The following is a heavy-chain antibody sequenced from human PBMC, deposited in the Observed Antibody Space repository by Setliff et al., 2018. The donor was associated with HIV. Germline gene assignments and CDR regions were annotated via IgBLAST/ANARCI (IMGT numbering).Heavy chain of an antibody. CDR3: ARVVNDFVVRGFVYYMDV. J-gene: IGHJ6*03. CDR2: IYPGDSHT. CDR1: GYRFTSHW. V-gene: IGHV5-51*01. D-gene: IGHD3-10*01. Sequence: GESLKISCKGSGYRFTSHWIAWVRQMPGKGLEWMGFIYPGDSHTTYSPSFQGQVTISADRSISTAYLQWNSLKASDTAMYYCARVVNDFVVRGFVYYMDVWGKGTTVTVSS.